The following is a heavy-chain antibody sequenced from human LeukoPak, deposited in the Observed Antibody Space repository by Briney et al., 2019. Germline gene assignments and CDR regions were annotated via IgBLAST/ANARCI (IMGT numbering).Heavy chain of an antibody. V-gene: IGHV3-30-3*01. CDR1: GFTFSSYA. CDR3: ARDPGIETSRFLEWLFFDY. Sequence: PGGSLRLSCAASGFTFSSYAMHWVRQAPGKGLKWVAVISYDGSNKYYADSVKGRFTISRDNSKNTLYLQMNSLRAEDTAVYYCARDPGIETSRFLEWLFFDYWGQGTLVTVSS. CDR2: ISYDGSNK. J-gene: IGHJ4*02. D-gene: IGHD3-3*01.